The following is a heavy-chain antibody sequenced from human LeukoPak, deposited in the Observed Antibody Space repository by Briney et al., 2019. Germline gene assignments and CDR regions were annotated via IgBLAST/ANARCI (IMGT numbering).Heavy chain of an antibody. Sequence: PSETLSLTCTDSGGSISSYYWSWIRQPPGKGLEWIGYIYYSGSTNYNPSLKSRVTISVDTSKNQFSLKLSSVTAADTAVYYCARHGVAAAGTDYFDYWGQGTLVTVSS. V-gene: IGHV4-59*08. J-gene: IGHJ4*02. CDR1: GGSISSYY. CDR3: ARHGVAAAGTDYFDY. D-gene: IGHD6-13*01. CDR2: IYYSGST.